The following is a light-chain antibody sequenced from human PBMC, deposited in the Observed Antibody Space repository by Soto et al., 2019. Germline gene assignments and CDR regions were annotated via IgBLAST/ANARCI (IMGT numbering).Light chain of an antibody. V-gene: IGLV2-14*01. CDR2: EVT. J-gene: IGLJ3*02. Sequence: QSALTQPASVSGSPGQSITISCTGTSSDVGGYNYVSWYQQYPGKAPKLVIYEVTNRPSGVSNRFSGSKSGSTASLTISGLQAEDEADYYCSSYTSSNTWVFGGGTKLTVL. CDR1: SSDVGGYNY. CDR3: SSYTSSNTWV.